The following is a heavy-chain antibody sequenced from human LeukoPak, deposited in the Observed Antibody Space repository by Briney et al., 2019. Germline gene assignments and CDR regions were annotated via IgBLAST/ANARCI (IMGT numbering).Heavy chain of an antibody. CDR2: ISGSGGST. V-gene: IGHV3-23*01. Sequence: GGSLRLSCAASGFTFSSYAMSWVRQAPGKGLERVSAISGSGGSTYYADSVKGRFTISRDNSKNTLYLQMNSLRAEDTAVYYCAKESIVAASNVNYFDYWGQGTLVTVSS. CDR1: GFTFSSYA. J-gene: IGHJ4*02. D-gene: IGHD6-13*01. CDR3: AKESIVAASNVNYFDY.